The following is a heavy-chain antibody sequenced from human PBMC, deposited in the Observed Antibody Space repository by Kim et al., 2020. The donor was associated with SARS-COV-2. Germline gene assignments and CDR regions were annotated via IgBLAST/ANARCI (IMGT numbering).Heavy chain of an antibody. Sequence: GGSLRLSCAASGFTFSSYWMSWVRQAPGKGLEWVANIKQDGSEKYYVDSVKGRFTISRDNAKNSLYLQMNSLRAEDTAVYYCAREERWFREFHFDYWGQGTLVTVSS. V-gene: IGHV3-7*01. J-gene: IGHJ4*02. CDR1: GFTFSSYW. CDR2: IKQDGSEK. D-gene: IGHD3-10*01. CDR3: AREERWFREFHFDY.